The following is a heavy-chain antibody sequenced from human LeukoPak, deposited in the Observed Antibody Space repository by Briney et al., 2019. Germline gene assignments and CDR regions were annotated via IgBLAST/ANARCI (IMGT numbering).Heavy chain of an antibody. V-gene: IGHV7-4-1*02. CDR2: INTNTGSP. J-gene: IGHJ4*02. Sequence: GASVKVSCKASGYTFTTYAMHWVRQAPGQGVEWMGWINTNTGSPTYAQGFMGRFVLSLDTSVSTAYLRISGLRAEDTAVYYCARDTDDGWYFVSWGQGTLVTVSS. CDR3: ARDTDDGWYFVS. CDR1: GYTFTTYA. D-gene: IGHD5-24*01.